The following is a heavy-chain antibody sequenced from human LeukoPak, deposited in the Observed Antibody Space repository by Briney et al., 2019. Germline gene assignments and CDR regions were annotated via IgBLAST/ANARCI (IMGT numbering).Heavy chain of an antibody. J-gene: IGHJ6*03. CDR3: ARLAAPTYYYYYMDV. Sequence: PSETLSLTCAVYGGSFSGYYWSWIRQPPGKGLEWIGEINHSGSTNYNPSLKSRVTISVDTSKNQFSLKLGSVTAADTAVYYCARLAAPTYYYYYMDVWGKGTTVTVSS. V-gene: IGHV4-34*01. CDR1: GGSFSGYY. CDR2: INHSGST. D-gene: IGHD6-6*01.